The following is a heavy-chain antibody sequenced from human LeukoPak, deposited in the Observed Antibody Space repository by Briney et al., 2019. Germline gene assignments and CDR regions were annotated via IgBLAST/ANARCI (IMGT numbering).Heavy chain of an antibody. J-gene: IGHJ4*02. Sequence: GSLRLSCAASGFTFSSYGMSWVRQAPGKGLEWVSGISDSGDNSYYADSVKGRFTISRDNSKNTLFLQMNSLRGEDTAVYYCAKRVPYSSSWPSLDYWGQGTLVTVSS. CDR3: AKRVPYSSSWPSLDY. CDR2: ISDSGDNS. V-gene: IGHV3-23*01. CDR1: GFTFSSYG. D-gene: IGHD6-13*01.